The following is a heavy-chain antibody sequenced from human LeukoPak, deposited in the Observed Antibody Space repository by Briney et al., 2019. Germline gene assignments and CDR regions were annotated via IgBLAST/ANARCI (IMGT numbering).Heavy chain of an antibody. CDR1: GFTFSSYS. CDR2: ISSSSSYI. Sequence: PGGSLRLSCAASGFTFSSYSMNWVHQAPGKGLEWVSSISSSSSYIYYADSVKGRFTISRDNAKNSLYLQMNSLRAEDTAVYYCARVRNYDILTGYLYDAFDIWGQGTMVTVSS. J-gene: IGHJ3*02. D-gene: IGHD3-9*01. CDR3: ARVRNYDILTGYLYDAFDI. V-gene: IGHV3-21*01.